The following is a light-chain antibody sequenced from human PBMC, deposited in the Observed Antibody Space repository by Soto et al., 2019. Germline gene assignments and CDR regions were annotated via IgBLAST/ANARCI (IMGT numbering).Light chain of an antibody. CDR1: SSDAGSYDL. J-gene: IGLJ1*01. CDR3: CSYAGSSTYYV. V-gene: IGLV2-23*01. Sequence: QSALTQPASVSGSPGQSITNSCTGTSSDAGSYDLVSWYQQHPGKAPKVMIYEGSKRPSGVSSRFSGSKSGNTASLTISGLQAEDEADYYCCSYAGSSTYYVFGTGTKLIVL. CDR2: EGS.